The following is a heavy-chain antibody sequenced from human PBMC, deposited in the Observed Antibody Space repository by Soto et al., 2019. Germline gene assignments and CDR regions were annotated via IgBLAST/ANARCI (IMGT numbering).Heavy chain of an antibody. D-gene: IGHD4-17*01. J-gene: IGHJ4*02. CDR2: IKSKTYGRTT. CDR3: TAKLDRYGEYGYDYDC. CDR1: VFTFSNAW. V-gene: IGHV3-15*01. Sequence: EVPLVESGGRVVKPGGSPILSCAASVFTFSNAWMSWARQAPGKALELVGRIKSKTYGRTTDYAAPVKGTFTISRDDSKNTLYLQMNSRKTEDTAVYYCTAKLDRYGEYGYDYDCYGRGTLVPV.